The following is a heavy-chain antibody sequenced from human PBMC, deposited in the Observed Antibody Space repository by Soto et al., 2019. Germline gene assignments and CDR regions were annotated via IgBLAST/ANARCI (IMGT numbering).Heavy chain of an antibody. CDR1: GFTFDDFA. Sequence: GGSLRLSCAAAGFTFDDFAMYWVRQAPGKGLEWVSAISWSSGNTAYADSVTGRFTISRDNAKNSLYLQMNSLKDEDTALYYCAKGGSGALIAAAGTDNWFDPWGQGTLVTVSS. CDR2: ISWSSGNT. J-gene: IGHJ5*02. V-gene: IGHV3-9*01. CDR3: AKGGSGALIAAAGTDNWFDP. D-gene: IGHD6-13*01.